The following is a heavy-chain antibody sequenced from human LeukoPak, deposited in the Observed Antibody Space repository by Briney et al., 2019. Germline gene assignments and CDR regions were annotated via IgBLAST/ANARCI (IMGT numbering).Heavy chain of an antibody. CDR3: ARVLAAAGGPFDY. CDR2: IKQDGSEK. CDR1: GFTFSSYW. D-gene: IGHD6-13*01. V-gene: IGHV3-7*01. Sequence: GGSLRLSCAASGFTFSSYWMSWVRQAPGKGLEWVANIKQDGSEKYYVDSVKGRFTISRDNAKNSLYLQVNSLRAEDTAVYYCARVLAAAGGPFDYWGQGTLVTVSS. J-gene: IGHJ4*02.